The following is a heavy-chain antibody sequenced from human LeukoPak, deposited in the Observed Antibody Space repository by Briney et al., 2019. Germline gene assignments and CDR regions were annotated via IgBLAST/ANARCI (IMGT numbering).Heavy chain of an antibody. V-gene: IGHV1-69*13. D-gene: IGHD6-19*01. CDR3: ASTTTIAVAGNFDY. CDR2: IIPIFGTA. J-gene: IGHJ4*02. CDR1: GGTFSSYA. Sequence: SVKVSCKAPGGTFSSYAISWVRQAPGQGLEWMGGIIPIFGTANYAQKFQGRVTITADESTSTAYMELSSLRSEDTAVYYCASTTTIAVAGNFDYWGQGTLVTVSS.